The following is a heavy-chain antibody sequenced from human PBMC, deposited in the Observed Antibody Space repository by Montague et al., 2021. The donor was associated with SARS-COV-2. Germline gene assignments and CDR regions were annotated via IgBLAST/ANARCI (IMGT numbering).Heavy chain of an antibody. CDR1: GVSVSNRYTH. D-gene: IGHD3-10*01. CDR3: ATYWQGGSGSGS. J-gene: IGHJ5*02. V-gene: IGHV4-61*01. Sequence: SETLSLTCTVSGVSVSNRYTHWSWIRQSPGKGLEWIGHIDYGGSPNYSPSLHSRVTISLDTSKNQLSLRLNSATAADTAVYYCATYWQGGSGSGSWGQGTLVTVSS. CDR2: IDYGGSP.